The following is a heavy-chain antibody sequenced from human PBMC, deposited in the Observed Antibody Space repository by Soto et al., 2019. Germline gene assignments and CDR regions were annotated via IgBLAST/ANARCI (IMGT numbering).Heavy chain of an antibody. CDR1: GFSLSTSGVG. CDR2: IYWDDDK. V-gene: IGHV2-5*02. D-gene: IGHD3-22*01. CDR3: ARLYYYDSSGYSTGRYFQH. J-gene: IGHJ1*01. Sequence: SGPTLVNPTQTLTLTCTFSGFSLSTSGVGVGWIRQPPGKALEWLALIYWDDDKRYSPSLKSRLTITKDTSKNQVVLTMTNMDSVDTATYYCARLYYYDSSGYSTGRYFQHWGQGTLVTVSS.